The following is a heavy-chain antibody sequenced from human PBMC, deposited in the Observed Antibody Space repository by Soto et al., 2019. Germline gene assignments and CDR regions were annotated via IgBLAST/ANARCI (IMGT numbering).Heavy chain of an antibody. J-gene: IGHJ5*02. D-gene: IGHD3-22*01. V-gene: IGHV1-8*01. Sequence: GASVKVSCKASGYTFTSYDINWVRQATGQGLEWMGWMNPNSGNTGYAQKFQGRVTMTRNTSISTAYMELSSLRSEDTAVYYCARLHYYYDSSGYYYGELNWFDPWGQGTLVTVSS. CDR3: ARLHYYYDSSGYYYGELNWFDP. CDR2: MNPNSGNT. CDR1: GYTFTSYD.